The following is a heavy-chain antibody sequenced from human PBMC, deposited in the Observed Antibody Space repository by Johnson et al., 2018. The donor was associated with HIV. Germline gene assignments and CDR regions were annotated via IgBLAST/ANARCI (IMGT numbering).Heavy chain of an antibody. CDR1: GFTFSAYW. Sequence: VQLVESGGGLVQPGGSLRLSCAASGFTFSAYWMTWVRQAPGKGLERAASIRQEGSEKYYVGSVIGRFTISRDDSKNSLYLQMNSLKTEDTAVYYCTRVSFGEGAFDIWGHGTMVTVSS. J-gene: IGHJ3*02. CDR3: TRVSFGEGAFDI. D-gene: IGHD3-10*01. CDR2: IRQEGSEK. V-gene: IGHV3-7*05.